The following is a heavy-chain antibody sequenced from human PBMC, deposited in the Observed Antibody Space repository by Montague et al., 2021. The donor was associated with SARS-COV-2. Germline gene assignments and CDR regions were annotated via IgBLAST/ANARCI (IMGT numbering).Heavy chain of an antibody. CDR3: ANPKGAFDI. J-gene: IGHJ3*02. CDR2: ISGSSGTT. V-gene: IGHV3-23*01. CDR1: GLTFSNYA. Sequence: SLRLSCEAYGLTFSNYAMSWVRQAPGKGPECVSGISGSSGTTYDADSVKGLFTISRDNSKNTLYLQLNSLRAEATAVYYCANPKGAFDIWGQGTMVTVSS.